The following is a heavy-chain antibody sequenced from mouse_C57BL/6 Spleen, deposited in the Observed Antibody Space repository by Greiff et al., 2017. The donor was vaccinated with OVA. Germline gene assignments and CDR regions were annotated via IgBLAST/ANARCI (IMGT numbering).Heavy chain of an antibody. CDR2: IYPGDGDT. D-gene: IGHD1-2*01. J-gene: IGHJ2*01. V-gene: IGHV1-80*01. CDR1: GYAFSSYW. Sequence: VQLQQSGAELVKPGASVKISCKASGYAFSSYWMNWVKQRPGKGLEWIGQIYPGDGDTNYNGKFKGKATLTAVKSSSTAYMQLSSLTSEDSAVYFCARRGDYYGHYFDYWGQGTTLTVSS. CDR3: ARRGDYYGHYFDY.